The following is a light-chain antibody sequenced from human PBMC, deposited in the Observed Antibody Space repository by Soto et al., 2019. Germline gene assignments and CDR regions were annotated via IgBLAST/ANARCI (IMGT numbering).Light chain of an antibody. CDR1: TGIVTSGHY. CDR2: DTS. V-gene: IGLV7-46*01. Sequence: QAVVTQEPSLSVSPGGTVTLTCGSSTGIVTSGHYPHWFQQKTGQAPRTLIYDTSNKHSWTPARFSGSLLGGKAALTLSGAQPEDEADYYCSLTYSGDVVFGGGTKVTVL. J-gene: IGLJ2*01. CDR3: SLTYSGDVV.